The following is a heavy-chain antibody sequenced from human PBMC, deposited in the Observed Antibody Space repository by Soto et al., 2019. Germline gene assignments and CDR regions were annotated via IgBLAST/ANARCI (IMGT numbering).Heavy chain of an antibody. D-gene: IGHD2-15*01. CDR3: ARGYCSGGSCSALAFDI. Sequence: GASVXVSCKASGGTFSSYAISWVRQAPGQGLEWMGIINPSGGSTSYAQKFQGRVTMTRDTSTSTVYMELSSLRSEDTAVYYCARGYCSGGSCSALAFDIWGQGTMVTVSS. V-gene: IGHV1-46*01. CDR1: GGTFSSYA. CDR2: INPSGGST. J-gene: IGHJ3*02.